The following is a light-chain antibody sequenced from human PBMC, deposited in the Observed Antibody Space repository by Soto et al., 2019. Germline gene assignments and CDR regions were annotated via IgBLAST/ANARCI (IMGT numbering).Light chain of an antibody. CDR1: SSDVGGYNS. J-gene: IGLJ1*01. Sequence: QSALTQPASVSGSPGQSITISCIGTSSDVGGYNSVSWYRQDPGKAPKLMIYDVTNRPSGVSNRFSGSKSGNTASLTISGLQSEDEADYYCSSFTSSITYVFGTGTKVTVL. V-gene: IGLV2-14*01. CDR2: DVT. CDR3: SSFTSSITYV.